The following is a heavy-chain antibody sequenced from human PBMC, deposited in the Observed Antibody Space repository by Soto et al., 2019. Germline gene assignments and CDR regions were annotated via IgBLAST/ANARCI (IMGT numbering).Heavy chain of an antibody. V-gene: IGHV4-4*02. CDR2: IYHSGST. J-gene: IGHJ4*02. CDR1: GGAVSSGNW. D-gene: IGHD6-19*01. Sequence: QVQLQESGPGLVKPSGTLSLTCAVSGGAVSSGNWWSWVRQPPGKGLEWIGKIYHSGSTNYNPSLKSRVTILVDKSKNQCSLNLSSVTAADTAVYYCATQIAVTGTFDYWGQGTLVTVSS. CDR3: ATQIAVTGTFDY.